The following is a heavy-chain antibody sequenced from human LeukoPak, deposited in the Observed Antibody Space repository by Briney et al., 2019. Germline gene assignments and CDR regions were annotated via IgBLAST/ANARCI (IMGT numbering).Heavy chain of an antibody. J-gene: IGHJ4*02. CDR2: ISSSSSYI. V-gene: IGHV3-21*04. CDR1: GFTFSSYS. Sequence: PGRSLRLTCAASGFTFSSYSMNWVRQAPGKGLEWVSSISSSSSYIYYADSVKGRFTISRDNSKNTLYLQMNSLRAEDTAVYYCARRAGAYSHPYDYWGQGTLVTVSS. CDR3: ARRAGAYSHPYDY. D-gene: IGHD4/OR15-4a*01.